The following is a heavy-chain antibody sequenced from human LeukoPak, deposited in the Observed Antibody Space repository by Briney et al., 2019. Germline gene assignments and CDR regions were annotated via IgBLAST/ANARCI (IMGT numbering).Heavy chain of an antibody. CDR3: ARGPEDYYSAMDV. J-gene: IGHJ6*02. Sequence: ASAKVSCKAPGYTFTSDYIHWVRQAPGQGLEWMGIINPSGSTNYAQNFQGRVTMTRDTSTSTVYMELSSLRSEDTAVYYCARGPEDYYSAMDVWGQGTTVTVSS. V-gene: IGHV1-46*01. CDR2: INPSGST. CDR1: GYTFTSDY.